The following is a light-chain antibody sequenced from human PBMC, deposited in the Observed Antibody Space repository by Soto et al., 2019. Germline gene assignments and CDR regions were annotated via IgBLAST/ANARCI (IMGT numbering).Light chain of an antibody. Sequence: EIVMTQSPATLSVSPGESATLSCRASQSVSSNFAWYQQKPGQAPRLLIYGASTRATGIPARFSGSGSGTDFTLTISSLQSEDFAVYFCQQYNYWPRTFGQGTNLEIK. CDR2: GAS. CDR3: QQYNYWPRT. CDR1: QSVSSN. J-gene: IGKJ2*01. V-gene: IGKV3-15*01.